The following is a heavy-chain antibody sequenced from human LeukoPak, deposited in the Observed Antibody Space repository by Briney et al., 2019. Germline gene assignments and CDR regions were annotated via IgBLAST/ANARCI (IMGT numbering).Heavy chain of an antibody. CDR3: AKRGVVIRGFLVGFHKEAYYYDS. CDR2: ISDSGGRT. Sequence: GSLRLSCAVSGITLGNYGMSWVRQAPGKGLEWVAGISDSGGRTNYADSVKGRFTISRDNPKNTLSLQMNSLRTEDTAVYFCAKRGVVIRGFLVGFHKEAYYYDSWGQGALVTVPS. D-gene: IGHD3-10*01. V-gene: IGHV3-23*01. J-gene: IGHJ4*02. CDR1: GITLGNYG.